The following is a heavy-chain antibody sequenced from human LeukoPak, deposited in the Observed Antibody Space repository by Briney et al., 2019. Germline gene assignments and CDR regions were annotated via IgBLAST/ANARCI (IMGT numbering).Heavy chain of an antibody. CDR3: AKDGIVVVPAANFDY. CDR2: ISGSGGST. D-gene: IGHD2-2*01. Sequence: GGSLRLSCAASGFTFSSYDMSWVRQAPGKGLEWVSAISGSGGSTYYADSVKGRFTISRDNSKNTLYLQMNSLRAEDTAVYYCAKDGIVVVPAANFDYWGQGTLVTVSS. CDR1: GFTFSSYD. V-gene: IGHV3-23*01. J-gene: IGHJ4*02.